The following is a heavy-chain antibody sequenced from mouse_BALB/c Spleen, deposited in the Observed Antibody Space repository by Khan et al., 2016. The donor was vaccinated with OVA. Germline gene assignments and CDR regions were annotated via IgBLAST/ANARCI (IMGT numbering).Heavy chain of an antibody. CDR2: IYPGSGYT. J-gene: IGHJ3*01. Sequence: VQLQESGPDLVKPGASVKMSCKASGYTFTDFLISWVKQRPGQGLEWIGEIYPGSGYTYYNEKFRGKAILTSDKSSNTAYMQLNSLTSEDSAVYCCARAGYGGFAYWGQGALVTVSA. V-gene: IGHV1-77*01. D-gene: IGHD3-2*02. CDR3: ARAGYGGFAY. CDR1: GYTFTDFL.